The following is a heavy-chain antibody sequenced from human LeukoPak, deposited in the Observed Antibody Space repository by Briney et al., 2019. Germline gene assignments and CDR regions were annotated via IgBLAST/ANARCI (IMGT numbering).Heavy chain of an antibody. CDR2: IYHSGST. J-gene: IGHJ4*02. Sequence: SGTLPLTCTVSGYSISSGYYWGWIRQPPGKGLEWIGSIYHSGSTYYNPSLKSRVTISVDTSKNQFSLKLSSVTAADTAVYYCARGAIGSSWWPHYFDYWGQGTLVTVSS. CDR3: ARGAIGSSWWPHYFDY. D-gene: IGHD6-13*01. V-gene: IGHV4-38-2*02. CDR1: GYSISSGYY.